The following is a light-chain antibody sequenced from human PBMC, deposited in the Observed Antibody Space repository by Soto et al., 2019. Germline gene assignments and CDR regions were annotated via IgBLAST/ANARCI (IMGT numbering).Light chain of an antibody. Sequence: DIQITQSPSSLSASVGDRVTITCRASQSTSRYLNWYQQKPGKAPKLLIYAASSLQSGVPSRFSGSGSGTDFTLTISSLQPEDFATYYCQQRGTFGQGTKVDIK. V-gene: IGKV1-39*01. CDR1: QSTSRY. CDR3: QQRGT. J-gene: IGKJ1*01. CDR2: AAS.